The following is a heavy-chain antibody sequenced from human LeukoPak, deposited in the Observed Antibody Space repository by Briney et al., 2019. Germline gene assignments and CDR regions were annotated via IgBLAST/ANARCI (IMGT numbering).Heavy chain of an antibody. CDR1: GGTFSSYA. J-gene: IGHJ4*02. Sequence: ASVKVSCKASGGTFSSYAISWVRQAPGQGLEWMGGIIPIFGTANYAQKFQGRVTITTDESTSTAYMELSSLRSEDRAVYYCAGAGGATTYDYWGQGTLVTVSS. CDR2: IIPIFGTA. CDR3: AGAGGATTYDY. D-gene: IGHD5-24*01. V-gene: IGHV1-69*05.